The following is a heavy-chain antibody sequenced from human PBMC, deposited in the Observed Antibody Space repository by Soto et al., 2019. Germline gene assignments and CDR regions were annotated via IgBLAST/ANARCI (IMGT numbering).Heavy chain of an antibody. D-gene: IGHD1-1*01. V-gene: IGHV3-53*01. CDR2: LYDVDGT. CDR1: GLTVSGKKY. Sequence: DVQLVESGGGLIQPGESLRLSCAAFGLTVSGKKYVAWVRQAPGKGLEWIAALYDVDGTYYADSVKGRFTTSTDSSKTTVYLQMNGLRPDDTAVYYCASWHEREHAYDVWGRGTTVTVSS. J-gene: IGHJ3*01. CDR3: ASWHEREHAYDV.